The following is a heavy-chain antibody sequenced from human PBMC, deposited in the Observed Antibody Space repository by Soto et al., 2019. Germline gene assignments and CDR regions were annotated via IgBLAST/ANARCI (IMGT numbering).Heavy chain of an antibody. D-gene: IGHD1-26*01. J-gene: IGHJ4*02. V-gene: IGHV1-18*04. CDR3: ARARMYSGAYHDY. Sequence: QVQLVQSGAEVENPGASVKVSCKASGYTFSNFGINWVRQAPGQGLEWMGWITPYNGNANYAQKYQDRLTVTTDTSTNTAYLELRIMRSDDTAVYFCARARMYSGAYHDYWGQGTLVTVSS. CDR2: ITPYNGNA. CDR1: GYTFSNFG.